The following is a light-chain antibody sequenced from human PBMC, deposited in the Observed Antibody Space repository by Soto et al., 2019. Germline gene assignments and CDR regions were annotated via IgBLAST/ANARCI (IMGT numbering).Light chain of an antibody. Sequence: DIQMTQSPSSLSASVGDRVTITCRASQSISSYLNWYQQKQGKAPKXLIYAASSLQSGVPSRFSVIGSGTDLTITISSLQPEDCETYYGQQSYSTLWTFGQGTKVDIK. CDR1: QSISSY. J-gene: IGKJ1*01. CDR3: QQSYSTLWT. CDR2: AAS. V-gene: IGKV1-39*01.